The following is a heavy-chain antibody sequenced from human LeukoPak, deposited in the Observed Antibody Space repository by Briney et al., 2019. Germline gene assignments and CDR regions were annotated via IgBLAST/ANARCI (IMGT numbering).Heavy chain of an antibody. V-gene: IGHV3-53*01. Sequence: GGSLRLSCAASGFTVSSNFMSWVRQAPGKGLEWVSVIYSGVTTYYADYVKGRFTISRDNSKNTLYLQMYSLRAEDTAVYYCARRAGAYSHPYDYWGQGTLVTVSS. J-gene: IGHJ4*02. CDR3: ARRAGAYSHPYDY. CDR1: GFTVSSNF. CDR2: IYSGVTT. D-gene: IGHD4/OR15-4a*01.